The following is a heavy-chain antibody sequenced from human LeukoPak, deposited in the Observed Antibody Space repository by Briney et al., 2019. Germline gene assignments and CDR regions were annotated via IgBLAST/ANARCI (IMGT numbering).Heavy chain of an antibody. D-gene: IGHD3-10*01. V-gene: IGHV4-34*01. CDR1: GFTVSSNY. J-gene: IGHJ4*02. CDR2: INHSGST. Sequence: GSLRLSCAASGFTVSSNYMSWVRQAPGKGLEWIGEINHSGSTNYNPSLKSRVTISVDTSKNQFSLKLSSVTAADTAVYYCARAQFSYYYGSGSYSDYWGQGTLVTVSS. CDR3: ARAQFSYYYGSGSYSDY.